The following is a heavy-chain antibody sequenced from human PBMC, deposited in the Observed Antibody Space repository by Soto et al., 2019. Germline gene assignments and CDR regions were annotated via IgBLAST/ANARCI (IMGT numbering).Heavy chain of an antibody. V-gene: IGHV1-8*01. Sequence: QAHLEQSGAELKRPGASVKVSCKASGYTFSDFDINWLRQASGQGPEWMGWMNAKSGDTFFAQRFQGKINMTWDTSLSTAYMEVGSLTSDDTAIYYCARGNPFNYAGFDVWGQGTTVAGSS. D-gene: IGHD3-16*01. CDR1: GYTFSDFD. CDR2: MNAKSGDT. J-gene: IGHJ6*02. CDR3: ARGNPFNYAGFDV.